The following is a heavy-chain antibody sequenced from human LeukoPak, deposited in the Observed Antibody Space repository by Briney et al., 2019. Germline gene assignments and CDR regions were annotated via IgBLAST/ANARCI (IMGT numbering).Heavy chain of an antibody. CDR2: IIQDGSEK. CDR3: ARDSPGIMIFGVVTPN. J-gene: IGHJ4*02. D-gene: IGHD3-3*01. CDR1: GFXFSSFW. Sequence: PGGSLRLSCAASGFXFSSFWISWVRQAPGKGLEWVAEIIQDGSEKYYVDSVKGRFTISRDNAKNSLYLQMNSLRAEDTAVYYCARDSPGIMIFGVVTPNGGQGTLVTVSS. V-gene: IGHV3-7*05.